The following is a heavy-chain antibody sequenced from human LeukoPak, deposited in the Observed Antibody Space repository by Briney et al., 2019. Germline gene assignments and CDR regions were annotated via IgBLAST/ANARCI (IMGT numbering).Heavy chain of an antibody. CDR2: INHSGST. D-gene: IGHD2-2*02. Sequence: SETLSLTCAVYGGSFSGYYWSWIRQPPGKGLEWIGEINHSGSTNYNPSLKSRVTISVDTSKNRFSLKLSSVTAADTAVYYCARGQGDIVVVPAAISGENAFDIWGQGTMVTVSS. CDR1: GGSFSGYY. CDR3: ARGQGDIVVVPAAISGENAFDI. V-gene: IGHV4-34*01. J-gene: IGHJ3*02.